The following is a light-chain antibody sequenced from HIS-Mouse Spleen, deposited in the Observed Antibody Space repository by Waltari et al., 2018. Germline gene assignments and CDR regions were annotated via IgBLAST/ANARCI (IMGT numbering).Light chain of an antibody. J-gene: IGLJ3*02. V-gene: IGLV2-23*01. CDR1: SSDVGSDNP. CDR3: WSYAGSSTWV. Sequence: QSALTQPASVSGSPGPSITISCTGTSSDVGSDNPVSWYQQHPGKAPKVMIYEGSKRRSGVSNRFSGSKSGDTAYLTISGLQDEDEADYYCWSYAGSSTWVFGGGTKLTVL. CDR2: EGS.